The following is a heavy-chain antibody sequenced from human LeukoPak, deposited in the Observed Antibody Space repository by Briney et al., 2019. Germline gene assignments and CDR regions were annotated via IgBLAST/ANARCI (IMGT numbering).Heavy chain of an antibody. Sequence: GGSLRLSCAASGFTFSSYGMHWVRQAPGKGLEWVAVISYDGSNKYYADSVKGRFTISRDNSKNTLSLQMSSLRPEDTAVYYRAKEDYYGSGSYLGYWGQGTLVTV. J-gene: IGHJ4*02. CDR1: GFTFSSYG. D-gene: IGHD3-10*01. CDR2: ISYDGSNK. V-gene: IGHV3-30*18. CDR3: AKEDYYGSGSYLGY.